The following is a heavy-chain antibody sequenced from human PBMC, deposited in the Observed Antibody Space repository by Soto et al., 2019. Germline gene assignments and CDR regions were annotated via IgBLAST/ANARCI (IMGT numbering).Heavy chain of an antibody. CDR1: GGTFSSYT. CDR2: IIPILDIT. CDR3: AMKADYVDHEFLQDY. D-gene: IGHD4-17*01. Sequence: SVKVSCKASGGTFSSYTVSWVRQAPGQGLEWIGRIIPILDITDYAQKFQGRVTITAAKSTSTAYMELSSLRSEDTAVYYCAMKADYVDHEFLQDYWGQGPLVTVSS. V-gene: IGHV1-69*02. J-gene: IGHJ4*02.